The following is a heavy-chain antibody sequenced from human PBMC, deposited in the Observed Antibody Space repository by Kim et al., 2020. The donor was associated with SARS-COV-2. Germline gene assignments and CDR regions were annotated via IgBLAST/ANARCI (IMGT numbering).Heavy chain of an antibody. CDR3: ARLYSGSPYYYYYYGMDV. CDR2: INHSGST. V-gene: IGHV4-34*01. J-gene: IGHJ6*02. CDR1: GGSFSGYY. Sequence: SETLSLTCAVYGGSFSGYYWSWIRQPPGKGLEWIGEINHSGSTNYNPSLKSRVTISVDTSKNQFSLKLSSVTAADTAVYYCARLYSGSPYYYYYYGMDVWGQGTTVTVSS. D-gene: IGHD1-26*01.